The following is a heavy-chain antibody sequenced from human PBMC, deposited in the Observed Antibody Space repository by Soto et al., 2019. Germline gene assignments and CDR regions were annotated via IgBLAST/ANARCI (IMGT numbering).Heavy chain of an antibody. J-gene: IGHJ6*02. CDR3: ARRIPFGYGMDV. CDR2: ITSNGGNT. D-gene: IGHD2-21*01. V-gene: IGHV3-64*01. CDR1: GFTFSSYA. Sequence: EVQLVESGGGLVQPGGSLRLSCAASGFTFSSYAMHWVRQAPGKGLEYVSAITSNGGNTDYASSVKGRFTISRDNSKNTLYLQMGRLRAEDMAVYYCARRIPFGYGMDVRGQGTTVTVSS.